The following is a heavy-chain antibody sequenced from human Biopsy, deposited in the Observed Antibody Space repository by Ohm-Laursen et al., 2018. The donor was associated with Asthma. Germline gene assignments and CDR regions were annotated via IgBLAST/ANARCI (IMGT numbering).Heavy chain of an antibody. CDR3: AKRRGYSGHDNDY. Sequence: SLRLSCTASGFSLSDYYMSWIRQAPGKGLEWVSYISWSSSYTNYADSVKGRFTIPRDNSMNTLYLHMNSLRTEDTAVYYCAKRRGYSGHDNDYWGQGTLVIVSS. D-gene: IGHD5-12*01. V-gene: IGHV3-11*06. CDR2: ISWSSSYT. CDR1: GFSLSDYY. J-gene: IGHJ4*02.